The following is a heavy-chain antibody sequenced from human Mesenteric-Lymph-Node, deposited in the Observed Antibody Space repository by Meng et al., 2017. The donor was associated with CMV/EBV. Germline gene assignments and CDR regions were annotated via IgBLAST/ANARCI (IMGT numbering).Heavy chain of an antibody. V-gene: IGHV1-69*05. J-gene: IGHJ6*02. Sequence: SVKVSCKASGGTFSSYAISWVRQAPGQGLEWMGGIIPIFGTANHAQKFQGRVTITTDESTSTAYMELSSLRSEDTAVYYCARGPVLRYFDYQDPGEYYYDMDVWGQGTMVTVSS. CDR3: ARGPVLRYFDYQDPGEYYYDMDV. CDR1: GGTFSSYA. CDR2: IIPIFGTA. D-gene: IGHD3-9*01.